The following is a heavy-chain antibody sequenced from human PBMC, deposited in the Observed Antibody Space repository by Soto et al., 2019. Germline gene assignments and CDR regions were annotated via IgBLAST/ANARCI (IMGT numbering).Heavy chain of an antibody. V-gene: IGHV4-59*08. J-gene: IGHJ3*01. CDR1: GGSINSYC. Sequence: PSETLSLTCTVSGGSINSYCWSWIRQPPGKGLEWIAYIFDSGNANYNPSLKSRVTISVDTSKNQFSLKLTSVTAADTAVYFCARPYGGDYAFDFWGPGTMVTVSS. CDR3: ARPYGGDYAFDF. CDR2: IFDSGNA. D-gene: IGHD2-21*02.